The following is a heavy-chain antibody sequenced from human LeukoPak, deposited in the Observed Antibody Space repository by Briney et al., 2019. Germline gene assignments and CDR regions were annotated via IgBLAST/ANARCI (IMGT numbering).Heavy chain of an antibody. D-gene: IGHD6-19*01. CDR1: GGTFSSYA. J-gene: IGHJ4*02. CDR3: ARESRSSGWYGGDFDY. Sequence: GSSVKVSCKASGGTFSSYAISWVRQAPGQGLERMGGIIPIFGTANCAQKFQGRVTITADESTSTAYMELSSLRSEDTAVYYCARESRSSGWYGGDFDYWGQGTLVTVSS. V-gene: IGHV1-69*01. CDR2: IIPIFGTA.